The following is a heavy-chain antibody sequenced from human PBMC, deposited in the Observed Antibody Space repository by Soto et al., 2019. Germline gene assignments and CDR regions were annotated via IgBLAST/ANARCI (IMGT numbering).Heavy chain of an antibody. D-gene: IGHD6-19*01. CDR1: GFTFSSYA. CDR3: AKDGDSSGWISNGDY. J-gene: IGHJ4*02. V-gene: IGHV3-23*01. Sequence: EVQLLESGGGLVQPGGSLRLSCAASGFTFSSYAMSWVRQAPGKGLEWVSAISGSGGSTYYADSVKGRFTISRDNSTTTLYLQMNSLRAEDTAVYYCAKDGDSSGWISNGDYWGQGTLVTVSS. CDR2: ISGSGGST.